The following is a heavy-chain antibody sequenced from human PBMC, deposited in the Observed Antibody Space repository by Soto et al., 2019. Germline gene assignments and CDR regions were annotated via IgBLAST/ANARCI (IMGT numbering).Heavy chain of an antibody. CDR3: AREGILGLFDAYDL. CDR1: VFTSSG. V-gene: IGHV1-18*04. D-gene: IGHD3-3*01. Sequence: ASVKVSCKASVFTSSGISWVRQAPGQRLEWMGWISTHNGNTIYAQKFQGRVIMTMDTSTTAVYMELRSLRPDDTAVYLCAREGILGLFDAYDLWGQGTMVTVSS. CDR2: ISTHNGNT. J-gene: IGHJ3*01.